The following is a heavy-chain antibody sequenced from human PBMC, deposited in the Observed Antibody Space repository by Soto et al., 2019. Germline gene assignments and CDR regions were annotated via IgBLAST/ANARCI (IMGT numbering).Heavy chain of an antibody. CDR1: GGTFSSYA. CDR2: IIPIFGTA. J-gene: IGHJ3*02. D-gene: IGHD3-3*01. V-gene: IGHV1-69*01. CDR3: ARGGAIFGVVIPIIPDDFDI. Sequence: QVRLVQSGAEVKKPGSSVKVSCKASGGTFSSYAISWVRQAPGQGLMWMGGIIPIFGTANYAQKFQGRVTITADESTSTAYIELSSLRSEDTAVYYCARGGAIFGVVIPIIPDDFDIWCHGTMVTVSS.